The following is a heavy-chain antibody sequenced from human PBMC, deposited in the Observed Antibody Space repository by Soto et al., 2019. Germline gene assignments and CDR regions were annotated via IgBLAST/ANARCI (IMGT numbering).Heavy chain of an antibody. CDR2: IKQDGSEK. D-gene: IGHD3-3*01. J-gene: IGHJ6*02. CDR3: ARDSYYDFWSGTVGYGMDV. V-gene: IGHV3-7*03. CDR1: GFIFSSYW. Sequence: GGSLRLSCAASGFIFSSYWMSWVRQAPGKGLEWVANIKQDGSEKYYVDSVKGRFTISGDNAKNSLYLQMNSLRAEDTAVYYCARDSYYDFWSGTVGYGMDVWGQGTTVTVSS.